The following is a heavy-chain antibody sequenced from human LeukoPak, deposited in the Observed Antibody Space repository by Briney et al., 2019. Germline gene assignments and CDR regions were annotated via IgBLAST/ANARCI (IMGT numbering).Heavy chain of an antibody. CDR1: GFTFSSYW. Sequence: GGSLRLSCAASGFTFSSYWMHWVRQAPGKGLVWVSRINSDGSSTSYADSVKARFTISRDNAKNTLYLQMNSLRAEDTAVYYCASSPYSSPCFDPWGQGTLVTVSS. D-gene: IGHD6-6*01. CDR3: ASSPYSSPCFDP. CDR2: INSDGSST. J-gene: IGHJ5*02. V-gene: IGHV3-74*01.